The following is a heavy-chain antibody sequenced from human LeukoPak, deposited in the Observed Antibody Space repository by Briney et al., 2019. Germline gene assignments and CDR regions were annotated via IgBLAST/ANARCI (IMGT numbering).Heavy chain of an antibody. CDR1: GGTFSSYA. D-gene: IGHD3-10*01. CDR2: IIPIFGTA. J-gene: IGHJ5*02. CDR3: ARGPTMVRGVINNWFDP. V-gene: IGHV1-69*01. Sequence: SVKVSCKASGGTFSSYAISWVRQAPGQGLEWMGGIIPIFGTANYAQKFQGRVTITADESTSTAYMELSSLRSEDTAVYYCARGPTMVRGVINNWFDPWGQGTLVTVSS.